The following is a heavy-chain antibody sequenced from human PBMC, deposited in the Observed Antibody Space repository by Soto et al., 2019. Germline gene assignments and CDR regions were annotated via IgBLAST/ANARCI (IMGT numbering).Heavy chain of an antibody. CDR3: ARVMEQYYGSGSYYWFDP. J-gene: IGHJ5*02. V-gene: IGHV4-31*03. Sequence: SETLSLTCTVSGGSISSGGYYWSWIRQHPGKGLEWIGYIYYSGSTYYNPSLKSRVTISVDTSKNQFSLKLSSVTAADTAVYYCARVMEQYYGSGSYYWFDPGCQGTLVTVSS. CDR2: IYYSGST. D-gene: IGHD3-10*01. CDR1: GGSISSGGYY.